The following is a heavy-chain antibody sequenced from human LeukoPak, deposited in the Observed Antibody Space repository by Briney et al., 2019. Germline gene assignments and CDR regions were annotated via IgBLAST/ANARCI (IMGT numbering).Heavy chain of an antibody. CDR1: GYSFNTYW. CDR3: ARTYYYDSSGPSFDY. V-gene: IGHV5-51*01. D-gene: IGHD3-22*01. J-gene: IGHJ4*02. Sequence: GESLKISCQGSGYSFNTYWIAWVRQLPGKGLEWMGIIYPGDSDTRYSPSFQGQVTISADKSISTAYLQWSSLKASDTAMYYCARTYYYDSSGPSFDYWGQGTLVTVSS. CDR2: IYPGDSDT.